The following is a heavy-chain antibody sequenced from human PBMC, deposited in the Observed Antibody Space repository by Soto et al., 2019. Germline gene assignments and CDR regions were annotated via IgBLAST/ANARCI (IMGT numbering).Heavy chain of an antibody. J-gene: IGHJ5*02. CDR3: ARVVGAPNWFDP. CDR1: GFIFSSHR. D-gene: IGHD1-26*01. V-gene: IGHV3-7*04. Sequence: EVQLVDSGGGLVQPGGSLRLSCAASGFIFSSHRMSWVRQAPGKGLEWVANIKQDGSEKYYVDSVKGRFTISRDNANNSLYLQMKSLRDEDTAVYYCARVVGAPNWFDPWGQGTLVTVSS. CDR2: IKQDGSEK.